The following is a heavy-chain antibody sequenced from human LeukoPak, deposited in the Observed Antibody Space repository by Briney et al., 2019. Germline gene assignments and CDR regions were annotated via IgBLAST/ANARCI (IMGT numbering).Heavy chain of an antibody. Sequence: PGGSLRLSCAASGVTLSPYGMHWVRQAPGKGLEWVAVISYEGGTQHYADSVKGRFIISRDNPRNTLYLQMNLLRTEDTAVYYCAKEGTPQVSTWYDLWGQGTQVIVSS. D-gene: IGHD3-10*01. J-gene: IGHJ5*02. V-gene: IGHV3-30*18. CDR3: AKEGTPQVSTWYDL. CDR2: ISYEGGTQ. CDR1: GVTLSPYG.